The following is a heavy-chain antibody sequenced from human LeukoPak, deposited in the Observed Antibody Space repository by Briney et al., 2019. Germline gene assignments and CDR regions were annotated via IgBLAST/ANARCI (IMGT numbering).Heavy chain of an antibody. Sequence: SETLSLTCTVSGGSISSYYWSWIRQPPGKGLEWIGYIYYSGSTNYNPSLKSRVTISVDTSKNQFALKLSSVTAADTAVYYCARGSFVVKSRTYDSSGYYAFDYWGQGTLVTVSS. CDR3: ARGSFVVKSRTYDSSGYYAFDY. CDR2: IYYSGST. D-gene: IGHD3-22*01. CDR1: GGSISSYY. J-gene: IGHJ4*02. V-gene: IGHV4-59*01.